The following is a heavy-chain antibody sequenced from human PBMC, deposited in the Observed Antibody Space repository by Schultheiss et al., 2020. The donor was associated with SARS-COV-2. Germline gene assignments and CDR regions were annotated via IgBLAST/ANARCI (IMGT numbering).Heavy chain of an antibody. V-gene: IGHV4-4*02. D-gene: IGHD1-26*01. CDR3: ARAMGVGRRFDS. CDR1: GDSVTSSKW. Sequence: SETLSLTCAVSGDSVTSSKWWSWVRQPPGKGLEWIGEIHDSGSSNYNPSLKSRVTISVDTSKNQFSLKLSSVTAADTAVYYCARAMGVGRRFDSWGQGTPVTVSS. CDR2: IHDSGSS. J-gene: IGHJ4*02.